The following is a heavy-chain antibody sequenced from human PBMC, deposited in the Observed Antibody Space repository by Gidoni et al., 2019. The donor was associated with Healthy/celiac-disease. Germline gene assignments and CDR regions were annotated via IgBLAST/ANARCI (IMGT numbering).Heavy chain of an antibody. V-gene: IGHV3-49*03. J-gene: IGHJ4*02. CDR3: TRAIRSGWYFERSYFDY. D-gene: IGHD6-19*01. CDR2: IRSKAYGVTT. Sequence: EVQLVESGGGLVQPGRSLRRSCTASGFTFGDYAMSWFRQAPGKGLECVGFIRSKAYGVTTEYAASVKGRFTISRDDSKSIAYLQMNSLKTEDTAVYYCTRAIRSGWYFERSYFDYWGQGTLVTVSS. CDR1: GFTFGDYA.